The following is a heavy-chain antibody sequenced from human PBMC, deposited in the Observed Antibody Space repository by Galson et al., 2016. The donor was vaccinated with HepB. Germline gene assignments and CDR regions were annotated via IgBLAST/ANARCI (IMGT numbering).Heavy chain of an antibody. V-gene: IGHV3-21*01. CDR2: ITSSSNYI. Sequence: SLRLSCAASGFTFNSYNMNWVRQAPGKGLEWVSSITSSSNYIYYADSVRGRFTISRDNAKNSLYLLMNSLRAEDTAVYYCARVRGDYGGTYDSWGQGTLVTVSS. CDR1: GFTFNSYN. J-gene: IGHJ4*02. D-gene: IGHD4-23*01. CDR3: ARVRGDYGGTYDS.